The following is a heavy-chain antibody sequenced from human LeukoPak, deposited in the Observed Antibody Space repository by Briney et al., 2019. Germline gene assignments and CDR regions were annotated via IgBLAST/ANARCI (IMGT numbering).Heavy chain of an antibody. CDR3: ARGREVNWASLGTFDY. D-gene: IGHD7-27*01. CDR1: GFTFINYA. Sequence: GGSLRLSCAASGFTFINYAMTWVRQAPGKGLEWVSVITYNGGSTNYADSVKGRFTISRDNSRNTLSLQLSSLRVEDTAVYFCARGREVNWASLGTFDYWGQGTLVTVSS. V-gene: IGHV3-23*01. J-gene: IGHJ4*02. CDR2: ITYNGGST.